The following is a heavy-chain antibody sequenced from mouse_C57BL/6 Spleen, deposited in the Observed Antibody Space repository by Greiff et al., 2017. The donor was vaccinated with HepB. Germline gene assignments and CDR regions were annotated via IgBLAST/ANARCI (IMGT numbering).Heavy chain of an antibody. V-gene: IGHV5-17*01. J-gene: IGHJ2*01. Sequence: EVKLVESGGGLVKPGGSLKLSCAASGFTFSDYGMHWVRQAPEKGLEWVAYISSGSSTIYYADTVKGRFTISRDNAKNTLFLQMTSLRSEDTAMYYCAILYYYGSSTPFDYWGQGTTLTVSS. CDR3: AILYYYGSSTPFDY. D-gene: IGHD1-1*01. CDR1: GFTFSDYG. CDR2: ISSGSSTI.